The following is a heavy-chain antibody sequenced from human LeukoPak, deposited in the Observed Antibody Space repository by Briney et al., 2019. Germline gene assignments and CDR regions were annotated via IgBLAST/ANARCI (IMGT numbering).Heavy chain of an antibody. CDR2: INHSGST. CDR1: GGSFSGYY. CDR3: ARLYGSGSLHFDY. D-gene: IGHD3-10*01. Sequence: KPSETLSLTCAVYGGSFSGYYWSWIRQPPGKGLEWIGEINHSGSTNYNPSLKSRVTISVDTSKNQFSLKLSSVTAADTAVYYCARLYGSGSLHFDYWGQGTLVTVSS. J-gene: IGHJ4*02. V-gene: IGHV4-34*01.